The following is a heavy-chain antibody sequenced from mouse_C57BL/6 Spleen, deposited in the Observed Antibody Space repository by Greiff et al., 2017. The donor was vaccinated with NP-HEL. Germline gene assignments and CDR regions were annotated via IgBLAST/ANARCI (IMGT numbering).Heavy chain of an antibody. D-gene: IGHD1-1*01. Sequence: QVQLQQSGAELMKPGASVKLSCKATGYTFTGYWLEWVKQRPGHGLEWIGEILPGSGSTNYNEKFKGKATFTADPSSNTAYMQLSSLTTEDSAIYYWARLGRHYYYGTGFAYWGQGTLVTVSA. J-gene: IGHJ3*01. CDR1: GYTFTGYW. V-gene: IGHV1-9*01. CDR3: ARLGRHYYYGTGFAY. CDR2: ILPGSGST.